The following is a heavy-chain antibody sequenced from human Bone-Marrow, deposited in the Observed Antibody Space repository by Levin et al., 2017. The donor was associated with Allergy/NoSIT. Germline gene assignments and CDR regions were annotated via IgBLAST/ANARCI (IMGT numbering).Heavy chain of an antibody. CDR1: GYTFTSYD. Sequence: ASVKVSCKASGYTFTSYDINWVRQATGQGLEWMGWMNPNSGNTGYAQKFQGRVTMTRNTSISTAYMELSSLRSEDTAVYYCARVVIVRYSSGWYVGWFDPWGQGTLVTVSS. J-gene: IGHJ5*02. D-gene: IGHD6-19*01. CDR2: MNPNSGNT. CDR3: ARVVIVRYSSGWYVGWFDP. V-gene: IGHV1-8*01.